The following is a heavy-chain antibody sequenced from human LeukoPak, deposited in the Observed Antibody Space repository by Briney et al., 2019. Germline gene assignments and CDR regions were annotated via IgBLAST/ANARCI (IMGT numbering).Heavy chain of an antibody. CDR2: IIPIFGTA. J-gene: IGHJ4*02. CDR1: GYTFTSYD. V-gene: IGHV1-69*06. D-gene: IGHD2-21*02. CDR3: ARVKVTGARPLDY. Sequence: GASVKVSCKASGYTFTSYDINWVRQATGQGLEWMGGIIPIFGTANYAQKFQGRVTITADKSTSTAYMELSSLRSEDTAVYYCARVKVTGARPLDYWGQGTLVTVSS.